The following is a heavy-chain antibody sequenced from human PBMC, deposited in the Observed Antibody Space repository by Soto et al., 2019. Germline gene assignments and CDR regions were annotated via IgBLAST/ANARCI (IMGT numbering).Heavy chain of an antibody. Sequence: ASVKVSCKASGFTFTSSAVQWVRQARGQRLEWIGWIVVGSGNTNYAQKFQERVTITRDMSTSTAYMELSSLRSEDTAVYYCAADRDYDYVWGRVQNFGYWGQGTLVTVSS. CDR2: IVVGSGNT. CDR3: AADRDYDYVWGRVQNFGY. J-gene: IGHJ4*02. CDR1: GFTFTSSA. D-gene: IGHD3-16*01. V-gene: IGHV1-58*01.